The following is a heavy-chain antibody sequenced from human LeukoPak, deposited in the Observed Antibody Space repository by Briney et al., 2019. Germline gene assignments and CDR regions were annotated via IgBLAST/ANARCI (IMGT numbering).Heavy chain of an antibody. J-gene: IGHJ3*02. Sequence: SETLSLTCTVSGGSISSSSYFWGWIRQPPGKGLEWIGSIYYSGITFYNPSLKSRLTISVDTSKNQFSLKLTSVTAADTAVYYCARPLDTTFFNAFDIWGQGTMVTVSS. D-gene: IGHD2/OR15-2a*01. CDR1: GGSISSSSYF. V-gene: IGHV4-39*01. CDR3: ARPLDTTFFNAFDI. CDR2: IYYSGIT.